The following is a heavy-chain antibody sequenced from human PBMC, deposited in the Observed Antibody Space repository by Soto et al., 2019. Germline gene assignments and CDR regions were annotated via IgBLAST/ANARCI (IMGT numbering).Heavy chain of an antibody. D-gene: IGHD2-2*01. CDR2: ISSSSSYI. Sequence: GGSLRLSCAASGFTFSSYSMNWVRQAPGKGLEWVSSISSSSSYIYYADSVKGRFTTSRDNAKNSLYLQMNSLRAEDTAVYYCASSDIVVVPPDYWGQGTLVTVSS. J-gene: IGHJ4*02. CDR1: GFTFSSYS. CDR3: ASSDIVVVPPDY. V-gene: IGHV3-21*01.